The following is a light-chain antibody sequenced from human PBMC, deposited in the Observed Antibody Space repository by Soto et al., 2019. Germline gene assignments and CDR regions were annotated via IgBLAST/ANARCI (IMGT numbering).Light chain of an antibody. CDR3: SSWDDRLNGYV. V-gene: IGLV1-44*01. CDR2: SNS. J-gene: IGLJ1*01. Sequence: QSVLTQPPSASGTPGQRVVMSCSGSYANVGSNTVNWYQQLPGTAPQLVIYSNSHRPSGVPDRFSGSKSDTSASLAISGLQSEDEADYLCSSWDDRLNGYVFATGPKANVL. CDR1: YANVGSNT.